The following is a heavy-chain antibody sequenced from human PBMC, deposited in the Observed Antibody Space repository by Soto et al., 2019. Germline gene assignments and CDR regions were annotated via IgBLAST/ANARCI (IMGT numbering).Heavy chain of an antibody. V-gene: IGHV3-23*01. J-gene: IGHJ5*02. CDR1: GFTFSSYA. Sequence: PVVCLIISWAASGFTFSSYAMSWVRQAPGKGLEWISGILGSGVTYHADSVMGLFTISKDNSRNTLYLQMNSRRAEDTAVYYCAKDAVYGDGLWLPESWGQGTLVTVSS. CDR2: ILGSGVT. CDR3: AKDAVYGDGLWLPES. D-gene: IGHD4-17*01.